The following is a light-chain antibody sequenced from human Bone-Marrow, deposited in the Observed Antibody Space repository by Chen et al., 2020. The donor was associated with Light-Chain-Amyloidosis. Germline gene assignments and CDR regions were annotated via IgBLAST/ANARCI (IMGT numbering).Light chain of an antibody. CDR1: DLPTKY. J-gene: IGLJ2*01. Sequence: SYELTQPPSVSVSPGQTARITCSGDDLPTKYAYWYQQKPGQAPVLVIHRETERPSGISERFSGSSSGTPATLTISRVQAEDEADYHCQSADSSGTYEVIFGGGTKLTVL. V-gene: IGLV3-25*03. CDR2: RET. CDR3: QSADSSGTYEVI.